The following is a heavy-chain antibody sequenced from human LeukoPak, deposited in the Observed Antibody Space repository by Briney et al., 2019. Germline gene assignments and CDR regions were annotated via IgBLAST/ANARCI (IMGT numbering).Heavy chain of an antibody. Sequence: SVKVSCKASGGTFSSYAISWVRQAPGQGLEWMGGIIPIFGTANYAQKFQGRVTITADESTSTAYMELSSLRSEDTAVYYCARVPPTYDILTGYGYYYYMDVWGKGTTVTISS. J-gene: IGHJ6*03. CDR3: ARVPPTYDILTGYGYYYYMDV. CDR2: IIPIFGTA. CDR1: GGTFSSYA. V-gene: IGHV1-69*13. D-gene: IGHD3-9*01.